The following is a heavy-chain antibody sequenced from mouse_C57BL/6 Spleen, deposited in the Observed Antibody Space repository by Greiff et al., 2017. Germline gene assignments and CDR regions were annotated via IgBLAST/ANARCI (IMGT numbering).Heavy chain of an antibody. Sequence: DVMLVESGGGLVQPGGSMKLSCVASGFTFSNYWMNWVRQSPEKGLEWVAQIRLKSDNYATHYAESVKGRFTISRDDSKSSVYLQMNNLRAEDTGIYYCTAGNSFFAYWGQGTLVTVSA. CDR2: IRLKSDNYAT. CDR1: GFTFSNYW. J-gene: IGHJ3*01. V-gene: IGHV6-3*01. CDR3: TAGNSFFAY. D-gene: IGHD2-1*01.